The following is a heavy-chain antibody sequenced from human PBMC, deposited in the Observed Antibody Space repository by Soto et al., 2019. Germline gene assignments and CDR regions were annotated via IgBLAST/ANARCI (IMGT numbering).Heavy chain of an antibody. J-gene: IGHJ4*02. CDR1: GGSISSYY. V-gene: IGHV4-59*01. D-gene: IGHD3-9*01. CDR3: AREYFDWFSHYFDY. CDR2: IYYSGST. Sequence: SETLSLTCTVSGGSISSYYWSWIRQPPGKGLEWIGYIYYSGSTNYNPSLKSRVTISVDTSKNQFSLKLSSVTAADTAVYYCAREYFDWFSHYFDYWGQGTLVTVSS.